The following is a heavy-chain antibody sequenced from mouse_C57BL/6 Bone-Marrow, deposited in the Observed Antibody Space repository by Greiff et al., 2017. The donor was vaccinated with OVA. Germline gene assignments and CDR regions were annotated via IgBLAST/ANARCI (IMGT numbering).Heavy chain of an antibody. V-gene: IGHV10-1*01. CDR2: IRSKSNNYAT. CDR1: GFSFNTYA. D-gene: IGHD3-1*01. Sequence: EVKLMESGGGLVQPKGSLKLSCAASGFSFNTYAMNWVRQAPGKGLEWVARIRSKSNNYATYYADSVKDRFTISRDDSESMLYLQMNNLKTEDTAMYYCVKPHRGAMDYWGQGTSVTVSS. CDR3: VKPHRGAMDY. J-gene: IGHJ4*01.